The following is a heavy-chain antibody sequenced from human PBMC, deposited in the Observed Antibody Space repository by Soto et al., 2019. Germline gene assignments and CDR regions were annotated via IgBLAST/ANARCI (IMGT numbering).Heavy chain of an antibody. CDR1: GGTFSSYA. CDR3: VRPGYGSGSGDAFDI. J-gene: IGHJ3*02. V-gene: IGHV1-69*01. D-gene: IGHD3-10*01. Sequence: QVHLVQSGAEVKKPGSSVKVSCKASGGTFSSYAISWVRQAPGQGLEWMGGIIPIFGTANYAQKFQGRVTITADQSTSKAYMVLGSQRSEDRGVDYCVRPGYGSGSGDAFDIWGQGTIVTVSS. CDR2: IIPIFGTA.